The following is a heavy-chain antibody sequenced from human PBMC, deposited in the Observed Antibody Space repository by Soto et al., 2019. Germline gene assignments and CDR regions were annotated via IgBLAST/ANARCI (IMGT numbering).Heavy chain of an antibody. V-gene: IGHV4-30-4*01. D-gene: IGHD4-4*01. J-gene: IGHJ6*02. Sequence: SETLSLTCTVSGGSISSGDYYWSWIRQPPGKGLEWIGYIYYSGSTYYNPSLKSRVTISVDTSKNQFSLKLSSVTAADTAVYYCARALYSSFPRYYYYGMDVWGQGTTVTVSS. CDR1: GGSISSGDYY. CDR3: ARALYSSFPRYYYYGMDV. CDR2: IYYSGST.